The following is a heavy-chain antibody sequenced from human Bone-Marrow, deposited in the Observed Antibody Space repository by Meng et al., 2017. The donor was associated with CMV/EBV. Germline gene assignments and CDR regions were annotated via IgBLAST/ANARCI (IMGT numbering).Heavy chain of an antibody. Sequence: GESLKISCVGSGFSFSTFDMNWVRQAPGKGLEWVSYISSWGKTKFFADSVRGRFTISRDNAKSSVYLQVSSLRAEDTAVYYCVRGLKSDDAISLHDYWGQGTLVTVSS. V-gene: IGHV3-48*03. CDR1: GFSFSTFD. CDR3: VRGLKSDDAISLHDY. CDR2: ISSWGKTK. D-gene: IGHD1-1*01. J-gene: IGHJ4*02.